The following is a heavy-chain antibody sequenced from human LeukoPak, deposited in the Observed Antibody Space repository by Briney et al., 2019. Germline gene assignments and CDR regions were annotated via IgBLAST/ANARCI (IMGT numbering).Heavy chain of an antibody. CDR2: IYSSGSP. CDR3: ARDLEGVVVA. J-gene: IGHJ5*02. D-gene: IGHD2-15*01. Sequence: SETLSLTCTVSGGSISSFYWSWIRQPAGKGLEWIGRIYSSGSPNYNPSLKSRVTMSLDTSKNQFSLRLTSMTAADTAVYYCARDLEGVVVAWGQGTPVTVSS. V-gene: IGHV4-4*07. CDR1: GGSISSFY.